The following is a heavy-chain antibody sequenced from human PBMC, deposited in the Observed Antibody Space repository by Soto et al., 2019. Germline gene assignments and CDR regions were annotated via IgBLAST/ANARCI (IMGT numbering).Heavy chain of an antibody. Sequence: GASVKVSCKASGYTFTSYDINWVRQATGQGLEWMGWMNPNSGNTGYAQKFQGRVTMTRNTSISTAYMELSSLRSEDTAVYYCARMTTAGYYYYYYGMDVWGQGTTVTSP. J-gene: IGHJ6*02. D-gene: IGHD4-17*01. CDR2: MNPNSGNT. CDR1: GYTFTSYD. V-gene: IGHV1-8*01. CDR3: ARMTTAGYYYYYYGMDV.